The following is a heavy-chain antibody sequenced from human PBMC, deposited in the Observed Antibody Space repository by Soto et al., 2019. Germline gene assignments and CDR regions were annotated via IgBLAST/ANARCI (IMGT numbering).Heavy chain of an antibody. Sequence: ASVEVSCXASGGTFSSYAISWVRQAPGQGLEWMGGIIPIFGTANYAQKFQGRVTITADESTSTAYMELSSLRSEDTAVYYCASVEMATKGGYYYYGMDVWGQGTTVTVS. J-gene: IGHJ6*02. V-gene: IGHV1-69*13. CDR3: ASVEMATKGGYYYYGMDV. CDR1: GGTFSSYA. D-gene: IGHD5-12*01. CDR2: IIPIFGTA.